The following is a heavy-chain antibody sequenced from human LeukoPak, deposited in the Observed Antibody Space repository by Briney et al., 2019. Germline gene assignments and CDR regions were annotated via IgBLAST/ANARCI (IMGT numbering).Heavy chain of an antibody. CDR3: AKDIGVGYCNGCLFDY. Sequence: GGSLRLSCAASGFTFSNYWMNWVRQAPGKGLEWVANIKQDGNEKYYVDSVKGRFTMSRDNSKNSLYLQMNSLRTEDTALYYCAKDIGVGYCNGCLFDYWGQGTLVTVSS. J-gene: IGHJ4*02. CDR2: IKQDGNEK. V-gene: IGHV3-7*03. D-gene: IGHD2-15*01. CDR1: GFTFSNYW.